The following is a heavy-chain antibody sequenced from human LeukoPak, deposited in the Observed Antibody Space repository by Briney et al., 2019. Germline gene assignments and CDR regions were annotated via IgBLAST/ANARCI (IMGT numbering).Heavy chain of an antibody. D-gene: IGHD6-13*01. Sequence: PGGSLRLSCAASGFTFSSYGMHWVRQAPGKGLEWVAVIWYDGSNKYYADSVKGRFTISRDNSKNTLYLQMNSLRAEDTAVYYCAKWGVSAAGNPYWDGSYYGMDVWGQGTTVTVSS. CDR1: GFTFSSYG. V-gene: IGHV3-33*06. CDR3: AKWGVSAAGNPYWDGSYYGMDV. CDR2: IWYDGSNK. J-gene: IGHJ6*02.